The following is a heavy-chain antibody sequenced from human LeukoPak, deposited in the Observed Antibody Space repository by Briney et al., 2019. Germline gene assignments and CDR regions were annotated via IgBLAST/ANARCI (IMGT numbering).Heavy chain of an antibody. CDR3: AREQGGGMSGSLGGLFASYNTYYYMDV. J-gene: IGHJ6*03. V-gene: IGHV1-46*01. CDR2: INPSDDAT. Sequence: ASVKVSCKASGYTFTMYYIHWVRQAPGQGLEWMGMINPSDDATTYAQRFQGRVTMTRDMSTTTVYVDLRSLRSEDTAVYFCAREQGGGMSGSLGGLFASYNTYYYMDVWGRGTTVTVSS. CDR1: GYTFTMYY. D-gene: IGHD1-26*01.